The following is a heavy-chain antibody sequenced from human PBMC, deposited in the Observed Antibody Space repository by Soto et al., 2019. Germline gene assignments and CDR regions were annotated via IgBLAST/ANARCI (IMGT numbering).Heavy chain of an antibody. D-gene: IGHD5-12*01. CDR1: GYTFTSYY. J-gene: IGHJ4*02. CDR3: ARDGKRWLQLQAYFDY. CDR2: INPSGGST. V-gene: IGHV1-46*01. Sequence: GASVKVSCKASGYTFTSYYMHWVRQAPGQGLEWMGIINPSGGSTSYAQKFQGRVTMTRDTSTSTVYMELSSLRSEDTAVYYCARDGKRWLQLQAYFDYWGQGTLVTVSS.